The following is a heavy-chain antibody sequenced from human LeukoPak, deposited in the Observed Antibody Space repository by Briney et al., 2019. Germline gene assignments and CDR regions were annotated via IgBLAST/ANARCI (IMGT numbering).Heavy chain of an antibody. CDR3: ARGIVVVPAAAEGSSWFDP. CDR1: RGTVSSYV. Sequence: SVKVSCKASRGTVSSYVISWVGQPPGQGLEGMGGIIPTFGTEKLAQKLQGRATITAEKSKSTAYMELSILRAEDTAVYYCARGIVVVPAAAEGSSWFDPWGQETLVSVSS. CDR2: IIPTFGTE. D-gene: IGHD2-2*01. J-gene: IGHJ5*02. V-gene: IGHV1-69*06.